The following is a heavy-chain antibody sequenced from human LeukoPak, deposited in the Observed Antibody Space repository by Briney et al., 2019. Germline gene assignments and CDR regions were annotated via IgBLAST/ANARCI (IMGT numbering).Heavy chain of an antibody. J-gene: IGHJ4*02. Sequence: ASVKVSCKVSGYTLTELSMHWVRQAPGKGLEWMGGFDPEDGETIYAQKFQGRVTMTEDTSTDTAYMELGSLRSEDTAVYYCATGRSDIVVVVAATIGYYFAYWGQGTLVTVSS. V-gene: IGHV1-24*01. CDR3: ATGRSDIVVVVAATIGYYFAY. CDR1: GYTLTELS. D-gene: IGHD2-15*01. CDR2: FDPEDGET.